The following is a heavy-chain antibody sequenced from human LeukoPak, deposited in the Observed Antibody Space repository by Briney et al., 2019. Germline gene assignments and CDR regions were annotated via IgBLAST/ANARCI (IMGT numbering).Heavy chain of an antibody. J-gene: IGHJ4*02. CDR3: ARGAETYYDFWSGRGPYYFDY. CDR1: GGSISSGDYY. V-gene: IGHV4-30-4*01. D-gene: IGHD3-3*01. Sequence: SQTLSLTCTVSGGSISSGDYYWSWLRQPPGTGLEWIGYIYYSGSTYYNPSLKSRVTISVDTSKNQFSLKLSSVTAADTAVYYCARGAETYYDFWSGRGPYYFDYWGQGTLVTVSS. CDR2: IYYSGST.